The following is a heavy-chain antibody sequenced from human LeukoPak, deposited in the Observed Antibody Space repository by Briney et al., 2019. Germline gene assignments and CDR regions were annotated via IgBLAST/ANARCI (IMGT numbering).Heavy chain of an antibody. CDR3: ARASNYGPYSL. CDR1: GGSISSGSYY. V-gene: IGHV4-61*02. J-gene: IGHJ4*02. CDR2: IYTSGST. Sequence: PSETLSLTCTVSGGSISSGSYYWSWIRQPAGKGLEWIGRIYTSGSTNYNPSLKSRVTISADTYKNLFSLKLSSVTAADTAVYYCARASNYGPYSLWGQGTLVTVSS. D-gene: IGHD4-17*01.